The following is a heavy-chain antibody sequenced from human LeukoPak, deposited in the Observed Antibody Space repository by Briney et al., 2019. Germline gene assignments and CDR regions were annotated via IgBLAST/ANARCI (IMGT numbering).Heavy chain of an antibody. D-gene: IGHD1-26*01. CDR2: MNPNSGNT. J-gene: IGHJ4*02. V-gene: IGHV1-8*01. CDR1: GYTFTSYD. Sequence: GASVNVSCKASGYTFTSYDINWVRQATGQGLEWMGWMNPNSGNTGYVQKFQGRVTMTRNTSISTAYMELSSLRSEDTAVYYCARADEASYHNFDYWGQGILVTVSS. CDR3: ARADEASYHNFDY.